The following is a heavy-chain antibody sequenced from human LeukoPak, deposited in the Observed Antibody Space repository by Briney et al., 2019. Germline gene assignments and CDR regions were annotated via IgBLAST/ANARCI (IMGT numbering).Heavy chain of an antibody. CDR1: GFTFSSYG. Sequence: GESLRLSCAASGFTFSSYGMHWVRQAPGKGLEWVAVLSYDGSNKYYADSVKGRFTISRDNSKNTLYLQMNSLRAEDTAVYYCAKDLSSSFDDYYYGMDVWGQGTTVTVSS. CDR3: AKDLSSSFDDYYYGMDV. V-gene: IGHV3-30*18. J-gene: IGHJ6*02. D-gene: IGHD6-6*01. CDR2: LSYDGSNK.